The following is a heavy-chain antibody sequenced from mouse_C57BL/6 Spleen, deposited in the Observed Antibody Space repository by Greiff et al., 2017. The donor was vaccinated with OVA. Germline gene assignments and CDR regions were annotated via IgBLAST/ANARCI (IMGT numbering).Heavy chain of an antibody. D-gene: IGHD2-5*01. V-gene: IGHV1-18*01. Sequence: EVQLQQSGPELVKPGASVKIPCKASGYTFTDYNMDWVKQSHGKSLEWIGDINPNNGGTIYNQKFKGKATLTVDKSSSTAYMELRSLTSEDTAVYYCALAYYSNYFVFFAYWGQGTLVTVSA. CDR2: INPNNGGT. CDR1: GYTFTDYN. J-gene: IGHJ3*01. CDR3: ALAYYSNYFVFFAY.